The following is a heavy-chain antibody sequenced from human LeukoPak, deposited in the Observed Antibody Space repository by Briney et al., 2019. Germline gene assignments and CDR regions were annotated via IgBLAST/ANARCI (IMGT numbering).Heavy chain of an antibody. CDR2: IWYDGSNE. CDR1: GFTFSLYG. D-gene: IGHD1-26*01. CDR3: VRGSPLGATTNWLDP. V-gene: IGHV3-33*01. J-gene: IGHJ5*02. Sequence: GGSLRLSCAASGFTFSLYGMHWVRQAPGKGLEWVAVIWYDGSNENYADSVKGRFTISRDNSRNTLYLQMNSLRAEDTAMYYCVRGSPLGATTNWLDPWGQGTLVTVSS.